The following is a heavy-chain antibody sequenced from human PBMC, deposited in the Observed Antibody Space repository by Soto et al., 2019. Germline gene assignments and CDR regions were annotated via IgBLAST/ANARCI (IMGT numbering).Heavy chain of an antibody. D-gene: IGHD3-22*01. CDR2: ISGSGGGST. V-gene: IGHV3-23*01. J-gene: IGHJ4*02. CDR1: GFTFSSYA. CDR3: AKVTYYYDTSVYYYFDY. Sequence: GSLRLSFVASGFTFSSYAMSWVRQAPGKGLEWVSTISGSGGGSTYYADSVKGRFTISRDNYKNTLYLQMNSLRAEDTAVYYCAKVTYYYDTSVYYYFDYWGQGTQVTVSS.